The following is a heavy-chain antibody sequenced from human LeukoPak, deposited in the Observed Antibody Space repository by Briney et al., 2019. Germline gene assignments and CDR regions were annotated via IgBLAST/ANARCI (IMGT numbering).Heavy chain of an antibody. D-gene: IGHD6-19*01. V-gene: IGHV6-1*01. CDR1: GDSVSSNSAA. J-gene: IGHJ4*02. Sequence: PSQTLSLTCAISGDSVSSNSAAWNWIRQSPSRGLEWLGRTYYRSKWYNDYAVSVKSRITINPDTSKNQFSLQLNSVTPEDTAVYYCARGRGIAVARTGTFDYWGQGTLVTVSS. CDR2: TYYRSKWYN. CDR3: ARGRGIAVARTGTFDY.